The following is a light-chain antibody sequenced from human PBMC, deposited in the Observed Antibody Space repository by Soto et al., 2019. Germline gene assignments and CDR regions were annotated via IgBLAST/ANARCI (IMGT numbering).Light chain of an antibody. CDR1: QSISNW. V-gene: IGKV1-5*01. J-gene: IGKJ4*01. CDR2: DAS. CDR3: QQASGFPLT. Sequence: DIQMTQSPSSLSASVVDRFTITCLASQSISNWLAWYQQKPGKAPKLLIYDASTLESGVPSRFSGSGSGTEFTLTISGLQTDDFATYYCQQASGFPLTCGGGNKVDIK.